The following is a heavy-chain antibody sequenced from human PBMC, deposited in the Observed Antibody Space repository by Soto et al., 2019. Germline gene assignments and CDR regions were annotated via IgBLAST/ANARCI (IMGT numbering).Heavy chain of an antibody. CDR1: GYTFTSYG. D-gene: IGHD1-7*01. CDR3: ARDQLQGDNWFDP. V-gene: IGHV1-18*01. CDR2: ISAYNGNT. J-gene: IGHJ5*02. Sequence: ASVKVSCKASGYTFTSYGISWVRQAPGQGLEWMGWISAYNGNTNYAQKLQGRVTMTTDTSTSTDYMELRSLRSDDTAVYYCARDQLQGDNWFDPWGQGTLVTVSS.